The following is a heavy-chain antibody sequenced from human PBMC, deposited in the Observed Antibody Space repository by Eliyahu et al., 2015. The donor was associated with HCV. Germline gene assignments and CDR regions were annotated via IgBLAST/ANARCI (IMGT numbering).Heavy chain of an antibody. CDR2: ISSSISTI. CDR3: ARDKPLHYETTGYYVPAFDY. Sequence: EVQLAESGGGLVQPGGSLRLSCAASGFTFXSYSMTXVRQAPGKGLEWISYISSSISTIHYADSVKGRFTISRDNAKNSLYLQMNSLRDEDTAVYYCARDKPLHYETTGYYVPAFDYWGQGTLVTVSS. CDR1: GFTFXSYS. V-gene: IGHV3-48*02. J-gene: IGHJ4*02. D-gene: IGHD3-22*01.